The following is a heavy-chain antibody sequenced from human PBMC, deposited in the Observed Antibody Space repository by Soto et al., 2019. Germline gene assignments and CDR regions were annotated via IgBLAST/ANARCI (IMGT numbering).Heavy chain of an antibody. Sequence: QVQLVQSGAEVKKPGASVKVSCKASGYTFTAYYMHWVRQAPGQGLEWMGWINPNSGDTNYAQKFQGRVTMTSDPSISTAYMELSRLRSDDTAMFYCARDRPCSSASCPSDYWGQGTLVTVSS. J-gene: IGHJ4*02. CDR3: ARDRPCSSASCPSDY. CDR1: GYTFTAYY. CDR2: INPNSGDT. V-gene: IGHV1-2*02. D-gene: IGHD2-2*01.